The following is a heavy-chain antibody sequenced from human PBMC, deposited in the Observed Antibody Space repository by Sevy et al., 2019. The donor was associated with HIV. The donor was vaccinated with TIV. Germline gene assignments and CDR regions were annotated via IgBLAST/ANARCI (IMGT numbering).Heavy chain of an antibody. V-gene: IGHV3-23*01. Sequence: GGSLRLSCAASGFTFSSYDMSWVRQAPGKGLEWVSAITGGGGTTHYGDSVKGRFTISKDNSKSTLYLQMSSLRAEDTALYYCAKDRYTGSLGLFDSWGQGTLVTVSS. CDR1: GFTFSSYD. CDR3: AKDRYTGSLGLFDS. J-gene: IGHJ4*02. D-gene: IGHD6-13*01. CDR2: ITGGGGTT.